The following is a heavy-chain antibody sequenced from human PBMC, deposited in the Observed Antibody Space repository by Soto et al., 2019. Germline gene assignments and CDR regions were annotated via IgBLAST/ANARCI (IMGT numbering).Heavy chain of an antibody. D-gene: IGHD2-2*01. CDR3: ARVALGYQLYYYYYYYMDV. Sequence: GGSLRLSCAASGFTFSSYWMHWVRQAPGKGLVWVSRINSDGSSTSYADSVKGRFTISRDNAKNTLYLQMNSLRAEDTAVYYCARVALGYQLYYYYYYYMDVWGKGTTVTVSS. J-gene: IGHJ6*03. CDR2: INSDGSST. CDR1: GFTFSSYW. V-gene: IGHV3-74*01.